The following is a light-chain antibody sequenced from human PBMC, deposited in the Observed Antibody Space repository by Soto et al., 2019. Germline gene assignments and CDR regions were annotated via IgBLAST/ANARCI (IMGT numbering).Light chain of an antibody. CDR3: QQYNSFSWT. J-gene: IGKJ1*01. CDR1: HSISTW. Sequence: IQMTQSPSTLSASIGDRVTITCRASHSISTWLAWYQQKPGRAPKSLIYDASILESGVPSRFSGSGSGTEFTLTISSLQPDDLATYYCQQYNSFSWTFGQGTKVEI. CDR2: DAS. V-gene: IGKV1-5*01.